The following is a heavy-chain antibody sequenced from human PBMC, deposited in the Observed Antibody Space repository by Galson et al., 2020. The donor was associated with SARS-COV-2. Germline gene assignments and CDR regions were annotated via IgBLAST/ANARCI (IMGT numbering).Heavy chain of an antibody. D-gene: IGHD7-27*01. CDR3: ATGAVWFES. Sequence: GESLKISCAASGLTFSNTEMNWVRQAPGKGLEWLSYIRMSGTTRYYADSVKGRFTISRDNADNSLYLQMNSLRAEDTGIYYCATGAVWFESWGQGALVTVAS. CDR1: GLTFSNTE. CDR2: IRMSGTTR. V-gene: IGHV3-48*03. J-gene: IGHJ5*01.